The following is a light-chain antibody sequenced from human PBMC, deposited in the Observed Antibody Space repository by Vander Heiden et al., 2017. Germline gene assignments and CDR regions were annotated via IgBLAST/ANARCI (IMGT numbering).Light chain of an antibody. Sequence: PGQRVTISCSGGGSNIGRHYVYWYQQLPGTAPKLLIYSNDQRPSGVPDRFSGSNSGTSASRGISGLRSEDEGEYYGAAWDDRLSGPVFGGGTKLTVL. CDR1: GSNIGRHY. CDR3: AAWDDRLSGPV. J-gene: IGLJ3*02. CDR2: SND. V-gene: IGLV1-47*02.